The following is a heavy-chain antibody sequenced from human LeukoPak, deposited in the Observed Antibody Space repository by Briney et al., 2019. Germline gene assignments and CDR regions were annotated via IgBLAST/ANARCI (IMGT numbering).Heavy chain of an antibody. V-gene: IGHV3-23*01. J-gene: IGHJ3*02. CDR3: AKGRYYYDSSDAFDI. CDR2: ISGSGGST. CDR1: GFTFSSYA. D-gene: IGHD3-22*01. Sequence: GGSLRLSCAASGFTFSSYAMSWVRQAPGKGLEWVSAISGSGGSTYYADSVKGRFTISRDNSKNTLFLQMNRLRAEDTGVYYCAKGRYYYDSSDAFDIWGQGTMVTVSS.